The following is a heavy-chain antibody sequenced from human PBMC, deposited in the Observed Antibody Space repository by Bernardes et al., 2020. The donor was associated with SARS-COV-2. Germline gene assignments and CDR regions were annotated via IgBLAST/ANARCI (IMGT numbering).Heavy chain of an antibody. CDR3: ARLDYYLSGTYYNARHY. D-gene: IGHD3-10*01. Sequence: SETLSLTCIVSGDSISSSRYCWGWIRQPPGKGLEWFGNICYSGNTYYTPSLQSRVTMSVDMSKNQFSLRLSSVTAADTAVYFCARLDYYLSGTYYNARHYWGQGTRVSVSS. J-gene: IGHJ4*02. CDR2: ICYSGNT. CDR1: GDSISSSRYC. V-gene: IGHV4-39*01.